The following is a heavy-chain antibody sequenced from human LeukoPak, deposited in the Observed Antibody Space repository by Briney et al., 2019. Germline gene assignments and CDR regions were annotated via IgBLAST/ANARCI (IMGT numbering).Heavy chain of an antibody. V-gene: IGHV3-7*04. CDR3: TGGALDY. CDR2: INQDGREQ. Sequence: GGPLRLSCAASGFTFSDYWMSWVRQAPGQGLEWVAKINQDGREQHFVDSVKGRFTISRDNAKNSLFLQMDSLRAEDTAVYYCTGGALDYWGQGALVTVSS. CDR1: GFTFSDYW. J-gene: IGHJ4*02.